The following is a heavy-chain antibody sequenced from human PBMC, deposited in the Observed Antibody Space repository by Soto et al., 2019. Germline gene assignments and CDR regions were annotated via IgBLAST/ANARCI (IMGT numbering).Heavy chain of an antibody. CDR2: ISGSDGST. J-gene: IGHJ4*02. CDR1: GFTFINYA. CDR3: AKHLSVAARSLDY. Sequence: PGGSLRLSCAASGFTFINYAMSWVRQAPGKGLEWVSTISGSDGSTFYADSVKGRFTISRDSSKSTLSLQMNSLRAEDTALYYCAKHLSVAARSLDYWGRGAQVTVSS. D-gene: IGHD6-6*01. V-gene: IGHV3-23*01.